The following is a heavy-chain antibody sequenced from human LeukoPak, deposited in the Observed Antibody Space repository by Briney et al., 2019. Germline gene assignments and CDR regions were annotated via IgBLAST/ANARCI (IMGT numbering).Heavy chain of an antibody. J-gene: IGHJ4*02. CDR3: XXXXXCSSTSCYSDY. CDR1: GFTFSSYS. Sequence: GGSLRLSCAASGFTFSSYSMNWVRQAPGKGLEWVSSISSSSSYIYYADSVKGRFTISRDNAKNSLYLQMNSLRAEDTAVYYCXXXXXCSSTSCYSDYWGQGTLVTVSS. D-gene: IGHD2-2*01. V-gene: IGHV3-21*01. CDR2: ISSSSSYI.